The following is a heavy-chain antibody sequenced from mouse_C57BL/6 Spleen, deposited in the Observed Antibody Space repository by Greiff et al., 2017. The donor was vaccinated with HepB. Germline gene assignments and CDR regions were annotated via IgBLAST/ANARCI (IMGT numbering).Heavy chain of an antibody. Sequence: VQLKESGGGLVKPGGSLKLSCAASGFTFSDYGMHWVRQAPEKGLEWVAYISSGSSTIYYADTVKGRFTISRDNAKNTLFLQMTSLRSEDTAMYYCASGTTVVDAWFAYWGQGTLVTVSA. D-gene: IGHD1-1*01. CDR1: GFTFSDYG. J-gene: IGHJ3*01. V-gene: IGHV5-17*01. CDR3: ASGTTVVDAWFAY. CDR2: ISSGSSTI.